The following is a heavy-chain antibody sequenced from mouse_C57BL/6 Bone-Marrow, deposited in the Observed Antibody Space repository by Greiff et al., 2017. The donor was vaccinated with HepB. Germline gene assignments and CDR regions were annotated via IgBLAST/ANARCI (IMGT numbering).Heavy chain of an antibody. Sequence: EVQLQQSGAELVRPGASVKLSCTASGFNIKDDYMHWVKQRPEQGLEWIGWIDPENGDTEYASKFQGKATITADTSSTTAYLQLSSLTSEDTAVYYCTKLLLWFAYWGQGTLVTVSA. D-gene: IGHD2-1*01. J-gene: IGHJ3*01. CDR2: IDPENGDT. CDR3: TKLLLWFAY. CDR1: GFNIKDDY. V-gene: IGHV14-4*01.